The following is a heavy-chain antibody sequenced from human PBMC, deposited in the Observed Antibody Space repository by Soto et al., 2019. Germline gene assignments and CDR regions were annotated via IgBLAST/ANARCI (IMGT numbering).Heavy chain of an antibody. Sequence: SVKVSCKASGGTFIIYGFSWVRQARGQGPEWIGGIIPILTTPNYAQKFHGRVTIVADESTTTVYMELSSLKSEDTAVYYCATSVAIEPNGEEGMDVWG. D-gene: IGHD2-8*01. V-gene: IGHV1-69*13. J-gene: IGHJ6*02. CDR1: GGTFIIYG. CDR3: ATSVAIEPNGEEGMDV. CDR2: IIPILTTP.